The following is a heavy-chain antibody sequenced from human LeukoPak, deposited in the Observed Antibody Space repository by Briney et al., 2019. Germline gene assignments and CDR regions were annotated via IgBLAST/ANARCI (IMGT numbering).Heavy chain of an antibody. V-gene: IGHV3-48*03. Sequence: GGSLRLSCAASGFTFSSYEMNWVRQAPGKGLEWVSYISSSGSTIYYADSVKGRFTISRDNAKNSLYLQMNTLRAEDTAVYYCARDRHKYNYDSGGYPPYWGQGTLVTVSS. J-gene: IGHJ4*02. CDR1: GFTFSSYE. CDR3: ARDRHKYNYDSGGYPPY. CDR2: ISSSGSTI. D-gene: IGHD3-22*01.